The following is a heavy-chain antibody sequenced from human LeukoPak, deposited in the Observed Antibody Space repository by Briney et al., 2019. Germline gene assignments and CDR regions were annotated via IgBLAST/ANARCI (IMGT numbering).Heavy chain of an antibody. CDR3: AKDKGTSGSYPYFDY. Sequence: AGRSLRLSCAASGFTFDDYAMHWVRQAPGKGLEWVSGISWNSGSIGYADSVKGRFTISRDNAKNSLYLQMNSLRAEDMALYYCAKDKGTSGSYPYFDYWGQGTLVTVSS. CDR2: ISWNSGSI. CDR1: GFTFDDYA. J-gene: IGHJ4*02. D-gene: IGHD1-26*01. V-gene: IGHV3-9*03.